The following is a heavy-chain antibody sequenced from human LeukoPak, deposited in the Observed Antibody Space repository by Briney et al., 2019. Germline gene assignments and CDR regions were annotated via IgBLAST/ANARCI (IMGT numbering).Heavy chain of an antibody. CDR2: IYYSGST. J-gene: IGHJ3*02. CDR1: GGSISSYY. V-gene: IGHV4-59*01. Sequence: SETLSLTCTVSGGSISSYYWSWIRQPPGKGLEWIGYIYYSGSTNYNPSLKSRVTISVDTSKNQFSLKLSSVTAADTAVYYCARAVGIDAFDIWGQGTMVTVSS. CDR3: ARAVGIDAFDI. D-gene: IGHD3-10*01.